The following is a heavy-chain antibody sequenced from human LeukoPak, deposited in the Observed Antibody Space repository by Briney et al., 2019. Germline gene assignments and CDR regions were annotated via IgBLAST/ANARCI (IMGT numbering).Heavy chain of an antibody. D-gene: IGHD6-19*01. CDR2: IYYNGNT. V-gene: IGHV4-39*01. J-gene: IGHJ3*02. CDR1: GGSIGGHTFY. Sequence: PSETLSLTCNVSGGSIGGHTFYWDWLRQPPGKGLEWIATIYYNGNTFYNPSLKSRVAISIDMSKSQFSLHLSSVTAADTAIYYCARLTALAGHRGAFDIWGPGTMVTVSS. CDR3: ARLTALAGHRGAFDI.